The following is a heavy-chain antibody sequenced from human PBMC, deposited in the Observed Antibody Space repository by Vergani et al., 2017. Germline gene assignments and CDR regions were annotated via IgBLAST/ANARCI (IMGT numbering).Heavy chain of an antibody. V-gene: IGHV4-39*07. Sequence: QLQLQESGPGLVKPSETLSLTCTVSGGSISSSSYYWGWIRQPPGKGLGWIGSIYYSGSTYYNPSLKSRVTIPVDTSKNQFSRKLSSVTAADTAVYYCARGGGDIAARAIDYWGQGTLVTVSS. CDR1: GGSISSSSYY. D-gene: IGHD6-6*01. CDR2: IYYSGST. CDR3: ARGGGDIAARAIDY. J-gene: IGHJ4*02.